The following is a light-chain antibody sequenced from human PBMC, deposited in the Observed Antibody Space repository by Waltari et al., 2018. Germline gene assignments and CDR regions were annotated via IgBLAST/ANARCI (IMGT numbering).Light chain of an antibody. V-gene: IGKV3-20*01. J-gene: IGKJ1*01. CDR3: QKNGFLPAT. CDR1: QGVGKY. CDR2: HTS. Sequence: EIVLTQSPGTLSLSPGERATLSCRASQGVGKYLAWYQQRPGQAPRLLLYHTSIRATGIPDRFSGSGYGTDFSLTISRLEPEDFAVYYCQKNGFLPATFGQGTTVEIK.